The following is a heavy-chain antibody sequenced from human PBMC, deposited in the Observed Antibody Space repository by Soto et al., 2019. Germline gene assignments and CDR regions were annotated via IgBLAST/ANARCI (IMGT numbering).Heavy chain of an antibody. V-gene: IGHV4-59*01. CDR2: IYYSGST. Sequence: PSETLSLTCTVSGGSISSYYWSWIRQPPGKGLEWIGYIYYSGSTNYNPSLKSRVTISVDTSKNQFSLKLSSVTAADTAVYYCARDYYGSGSYYSFRYYGMDVWGQGTTVTVSS. CDR3: ARDYYGSGSYYSFRYYGMDV. D-gene: IGHD3-10*01. J-gene: IGHJ6*02. CDR1: GGSISSYY.